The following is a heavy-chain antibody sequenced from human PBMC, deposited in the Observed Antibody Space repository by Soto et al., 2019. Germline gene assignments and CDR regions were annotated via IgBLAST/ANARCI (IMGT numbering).Heavy chain of an antibody. CDR1: GDTFTSHW. Sequence: GESLKISCKGSGDTFTSHWIAWVRQMPGKGLELMGLIYPADSDTRYSPSFEGQVTISVDKSISAAYLQWSSLKASDTAMYYCVRPQAKELGTIRGAFDIWGQGTKVTVSS. V-gene: IGHV5-51*01. D-gene: IGHD3-10*01. J-gene: IGHJ3*02. CDR3: VRPQAKELGTIRGAFDI. CDR2: IYPADSDT.